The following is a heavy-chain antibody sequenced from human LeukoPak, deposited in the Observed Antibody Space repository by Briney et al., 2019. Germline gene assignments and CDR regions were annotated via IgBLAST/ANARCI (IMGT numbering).Heavy chain of an antibody. CDR3: AKASDIVVVPAALFDY. D-gene: IGHD2-2*01. J-gene: IGHJ4*02. CDR1: GFTFSSYG. CDR2: IRYDGSNK. Sequence: PGGSLRLPCAASGFTFSSYGMHWVRQAPGKGLEWVAFIRYDGSNKYYADSVKGRFTISRDNSKNTLYLQMNSLRAEDTAVYYCAKASDIVVVPAALFDYWGQGTLVTVSS. V-gene: IGHV3-30*02.